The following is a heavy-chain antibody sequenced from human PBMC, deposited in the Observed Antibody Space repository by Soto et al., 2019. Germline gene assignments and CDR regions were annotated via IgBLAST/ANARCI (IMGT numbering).Heavy chain of an antibody. CDR3: GRCISARTYYFGY. Sequence: QLQLQESGSGLVKPSQTLSLTCAVSGGSITTVGYSWSWIRQPPGKGLEWIGYIFHSGISYSNPCLKGRVTMSVDGSKNRFSLRLSSVTAADTAVYYCGRCISARTYYFGYWGQGTLVTVSS. J-gene: IGHJ4*02. CDR1: GGSITTVGYS. V-gene: IGHV4-30-2*01. CDR2: IFHSGIS. D-gene: IGHD6-6*01.